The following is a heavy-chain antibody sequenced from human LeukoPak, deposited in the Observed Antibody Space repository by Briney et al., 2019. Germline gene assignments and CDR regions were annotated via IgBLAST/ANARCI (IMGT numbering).Heavy chain of an antibody. D-gene: IGHD1-26*01. CDR2: IYHSGST. J-gene: IGHJ3*02. CDR3: ARGGTAFDI. Sequence: SETLSLTCAVSGGSISSGHSSWNWFRQPPGKGLEWIGYIYHSGSTYYNPSLKSRVAISVDKSKNQFSLKLRSVTAADTALYCCARGGTAFDIWGQGTMVTVSS. CDR1: GGSISSGHSS. V-gene: IGHV4-30-2*01.